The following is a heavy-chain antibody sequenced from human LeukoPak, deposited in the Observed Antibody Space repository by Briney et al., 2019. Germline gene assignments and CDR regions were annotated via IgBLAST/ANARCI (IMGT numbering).Heavy chain of an antibody. D-gene: IGHD5-24*01. V-gene: IGHV3-21*01. CDR1: GFTFSSYS. Sequence: GGSLRLSCAASGFTFSSYSTNWVRQAPGKGLEWVSSISSSSSYIYYADSVKGRFTISRDNAKNSLYLQMNSLRAEDTAVYYCARVSPMATSWFDPWGQGTLVTVSS. J-gene: IGHJ5*02. CDR3: ARVSPMATSWFDP. CDR2: ISSSSSYI.